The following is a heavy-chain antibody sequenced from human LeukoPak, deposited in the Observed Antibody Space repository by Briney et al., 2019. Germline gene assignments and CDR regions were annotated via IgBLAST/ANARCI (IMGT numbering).Heavy chain of an antibody. CDR3: ATPAGGSGWELQYFQH. Sequence: GESLKISCKGSGYSFTSYWIGWVRQMPGKGLEWMGIIYPGDSDTRYSPSFQGQVTISADKSISTAYLQWSSLKASDTAMYYCATPAGGSGWELQYFQHWGQGTLVTVSS. D-gene: IGHD1-26*01. CDR1: GYSFTSYW. V-gene: IGHV5-51*01. CDR2: IYPGDSDT. J-gene: IGHJ1*01.